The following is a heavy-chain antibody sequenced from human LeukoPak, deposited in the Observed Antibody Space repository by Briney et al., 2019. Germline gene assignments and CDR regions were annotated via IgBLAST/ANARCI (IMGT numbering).Heavy chain of an antibody. J-gene: IGHJ4*02. CDR3: ARELSGRFDY. Sequence: ASVKVSCKASGYTFTGYYMHWVRQAPGQGLEWMGRINPNSGGTNYAQKFQGRVTMSRDTSISAAYMELSRLRSDDTAVYYCARELSGRFDYWGQGTLVTVSS. D-gene: IGHD6-19*01. CDR1: GYTFTGYY. V-gene: IGHV1-2*06. CDR2: INPNSGGT.